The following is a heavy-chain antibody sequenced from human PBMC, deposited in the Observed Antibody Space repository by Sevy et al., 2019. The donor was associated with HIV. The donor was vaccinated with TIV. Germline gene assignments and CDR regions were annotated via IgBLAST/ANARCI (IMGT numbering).Heavy chain of an antibody. CDR2: IRTKAYGGTT. V-gene: IGHV3-49*03. CDR1: GFTFGDYA. D-gene: IGHD3-10*02. CDR3: TRGRYTYVPFDY. Sequence: GGSLRLSCTASGFTFGDYAMNWFRLAPGKGLEWVGFIRTKAYGGTTEYAASVKGRFTISRDDSKSIAYLQMNSLKTEDTAVYYCTRGRYTYVPFDYWGQGTLVTVSS. J-gene: IGHJ4*02.